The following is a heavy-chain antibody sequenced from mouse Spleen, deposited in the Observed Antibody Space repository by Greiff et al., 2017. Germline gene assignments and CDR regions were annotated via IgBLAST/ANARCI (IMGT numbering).Heavy chain of an antibody. CDR3: ARRGTGYSFDY. Sequence: EVKLMESGGGLVQPGGSLKLSCATSGFTFSDYYMYWVRQTPEKRLEWVAYISNGGGSTYYPDTVKGRFTISRDNAKNTLYLQMSRLKSEDTAMDYCARRGTGYSFDYWGQGTTLTVSS. V-gene: IGHV5-12*02. CDR1: GFTFSDYY. D-gene: IGHD3-3*01. J-gene: IGHJ2*01. CDR2: ISNGGGST.